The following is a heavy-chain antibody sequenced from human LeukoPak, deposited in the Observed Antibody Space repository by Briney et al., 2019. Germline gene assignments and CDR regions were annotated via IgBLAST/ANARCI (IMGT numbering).Heavy chain of an antibody. D-gene: IGHD3-22*01. CDR1: GFTFGSYA. V-gene: IGHV3-53*01. CDR3: ARKYYYDSSGSDAFDI. J-gene: IGHJ3*02. CDR2: MYSGGST. Sequence: PGGSLRLPCAASGFTFGSYAMHWVRQAPGKGLEWVSVMYSGGSTYYADSVQGRFTISRDSSKNTLYLQMNSLRAEDTAVYYCARKYYYDSSGSDAFDIWGQGTMVTVSS.